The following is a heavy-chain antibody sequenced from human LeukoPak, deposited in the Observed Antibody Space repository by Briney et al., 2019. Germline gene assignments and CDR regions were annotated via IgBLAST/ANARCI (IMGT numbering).Heavy chain of an antibody. CDR3: ARQALWFFDH. CDR2: VSYGWST. D-gene: IGHD2-21*01. CDR1: GRSISSNSNY. V-gene: IGHV4-39*01. Sequence: SETLSPTCTLSGRSISSNSNYWAWIRQPPARGLEWIGVVSYGWSTYYRPSLESPVPISVDTSKNQFSLKPSSVTAAETAVYYCARQALWFFDHWGQGTLVTVSS. J-gene: IGHJ4*02.